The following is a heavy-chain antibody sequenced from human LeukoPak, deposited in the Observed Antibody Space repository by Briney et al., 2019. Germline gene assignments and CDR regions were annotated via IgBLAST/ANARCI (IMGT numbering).Heavy chain of an antibody. D-gene: IGHD6-19*01. J-gene: IGHJ4*02. CDR3: ARVGPDSSGWPWCPDY. Sequence: ASVKVSCKASGYTFTGYYIHWLRQAPGQGLEWMGWINPNSGGTNSAQKFQGRVTMTRDTSITTAYMELRSLRSDDTAVYYCARVGPDSSGWPWCPDYWGQGTLVTVSS. CDR1: GYTFTGYY. CDR2: INPNSGGT. V-gene: IGHV1-2*02.